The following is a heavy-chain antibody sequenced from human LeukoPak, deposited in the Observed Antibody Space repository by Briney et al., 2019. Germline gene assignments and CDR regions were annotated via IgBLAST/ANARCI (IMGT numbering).Heavy chain of an antibody. D-gene: IGHD3-22*01. CDR3: ASPNSYYDSSGYYYPPDY. CDR1: GFTFSSYA. Sequence: GGSLRLSCAASGFTFSSYAMSWVRQAPGKGLEWVSAISGSGGSTYYADSVKGRFTISRDNAKNSLYLQMNSLRAEDTAVYYCASPNSYYDSSGYYYPPDYWGQGTLVTVSS. CDR2: ISGSGGST. J-gene: IGHJ4*02. V-gene: IGHV3-23*01.